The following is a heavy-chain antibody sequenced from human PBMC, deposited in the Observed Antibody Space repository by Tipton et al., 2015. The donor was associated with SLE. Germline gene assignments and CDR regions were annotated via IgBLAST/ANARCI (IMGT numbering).Heavy chain of an antibody. CDR2: INHSGST. Sequence: TLSLTCTVSGYSISSGYYWSWIRQPPGKGLEWIGEINHSGSTNYNPSLKSRVTISVDTSKNQFSLKLSSVTAADTAVYYCARGESILLWFGEPPALDYWGQGTLVTVSS. CDR3: ARGESILLWFGEPPALDY. J-gene: IGHJ4*02. CDR1: GYSISSGYY. D-gene: IGHD3-10*01. V-gene: IGHV4-38-2*02.